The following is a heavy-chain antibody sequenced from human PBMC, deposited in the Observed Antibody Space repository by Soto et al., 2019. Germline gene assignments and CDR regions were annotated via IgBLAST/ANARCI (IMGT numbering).Heavy chain of an antibody. CDR1: GFTFSSYG. CDR2: IWYDGSNK. CDR3: ARADGDYLKGMVSSRYYYYYGMDV. Sequence: QVQLVESGGGVVQPGRSLRLSCAASGFTFSSYGMHWVRQAPGKGLEWVAVIWYDGSNKYYADSVKGRFTISRDNSKNTLYLQMNSLRGEDTAVYYCARADGDYLKGMVSSRYYYYYGMDVWGQGTTVTVSS. J-gene: IGHJ6*02. D-gene: IGHD4-17*01. V-gene: IGHV3-33*01.